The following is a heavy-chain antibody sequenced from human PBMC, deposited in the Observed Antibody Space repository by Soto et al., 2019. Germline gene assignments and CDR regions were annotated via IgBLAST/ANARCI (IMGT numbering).Heavy chain of an antibody. J-gene: IGHJ4*02. Sequence: GGSLGLSCAASGFTFSSYAMSWVRQAPGKGLEWVSAISGSGGSTYYADSVKGRFTISRDNSKNTLYLQMNSLRAEDTAVYYCARAGAYCSGGSCYSGPHYWGQGTLVTVSS. D-gene: IGHD2-15*01. CDR2: ISGSGGST. CDR3: ARAGAYCSGGSCYSGPHY. CDR1: GFTFSSYA. V-gene: IGHV3-23*01.